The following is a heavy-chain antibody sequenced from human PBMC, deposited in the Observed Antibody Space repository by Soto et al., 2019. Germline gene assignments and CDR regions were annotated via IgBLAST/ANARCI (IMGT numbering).Heavy chain of an antibody. V-gene: IGHV3-30*18. D-gene: IGHD4-17*01. CDR2: ISSDGNNK. J-gene: IGHJ5*02. Sequence: QVQLVESGGGAVQPGRSLRLSCAASGFTFDSHGMHWVRQAPGKGLEWVAVISSDGNNKYYADSVKGRFTICRDNFNNILYLQMSSLRAEDTAVYYCAKDLLPNTVTTCGSWGQGTLVTVSS. CDR1: GFTFDSHG. CDR3: AKDLLPNTVTTCGS.